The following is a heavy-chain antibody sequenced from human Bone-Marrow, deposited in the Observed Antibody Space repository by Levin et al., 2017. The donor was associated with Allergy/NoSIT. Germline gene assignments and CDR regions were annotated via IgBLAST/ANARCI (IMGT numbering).Heavy chain of an antibody. J-gene: IGHJ4*02. CDR3: ARHEEDSGYVDRNTEYFFDV. Sequence: GESLKISCKGSGYTFTRHWIAWVRQMPGKGLEWMGIIYPGDSDVRYNPSVEGRVTLSAEKSISTAFLQWRRAEASDTALYYCARHEEDSGYVDRNTEYFFDVWGQGTLVTVSS. CDR1: GYTFTRHW. CDR2: IYPGDSDV. D-gene: IGHD3-10*01. V-gene: IGHV5-51*01.